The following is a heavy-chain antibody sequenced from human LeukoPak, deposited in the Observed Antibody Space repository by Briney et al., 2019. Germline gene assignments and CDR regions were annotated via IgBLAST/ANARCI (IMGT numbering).Heavy chain of an antibody. V-gene: IGHV3-33*08. CDR3: ARTKGYYDILTGYYPEDYYYYGMDV. Sequence: PGGSLRLSCAASGFTVSSSYMSWVRQAPGKGLEWVAVIWYDGSNKYYADSVKGRFTISRDNSKNTLYLQMNSLRAEDTAVYYCARTKGYYDILTGYYPEDYYYYGMDVWGQGTTVTVSS. D-gene: IGHD3-9*01. CDR1: GFTVSSSY. CDR2: IWYDGSNK. J-gene: IGHJ6*02.